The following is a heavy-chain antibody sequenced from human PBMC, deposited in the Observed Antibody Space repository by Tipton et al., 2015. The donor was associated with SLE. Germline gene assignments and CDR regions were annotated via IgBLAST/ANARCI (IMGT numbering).Heavy chain of an antibody. CDR1: GDSVSSGFSY. CDR3: VRQRGGRGWYREVSDY. Sequence: TLSLTCTVSGDSVSSGFSYWAWIRQPPGKGLEWIGSIYYGGTTFYNPSLKTRVIISVDTSKNQFSLRLSSVTAADTALYFCVRQRGGRGWYREVSDYWGHGTLVTVSS. J-gene: IGHJ4*01. CDR2: IYYGGTT. V-gene: IGHV4-39*07. D-gene: IGHD6-19*01.